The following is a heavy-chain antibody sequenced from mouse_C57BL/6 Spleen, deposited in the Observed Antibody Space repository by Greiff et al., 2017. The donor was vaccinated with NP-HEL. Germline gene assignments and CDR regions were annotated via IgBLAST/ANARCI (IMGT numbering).Heavy chain of an antibody. CDR1: GFTFSSYG. D-gene: IGHD1-1*01. Sequence: EVQLQQSGGDLVKPGGSLKLSCAASGFTFSSYGMSWVRQTPDKRLEWVATISSGGSYTYYPDSVKGRFTISRDNAKNTLYLQMSSLKSEDTAMYYCARHRSGSSPWYFDVWGTGTTVTVSS. CDR3: ARHRSGSSPWYFDV. V-gene: IGHV5-6*01. CDR2: ISSGGSYT. J-gene: IGHJ1*03.